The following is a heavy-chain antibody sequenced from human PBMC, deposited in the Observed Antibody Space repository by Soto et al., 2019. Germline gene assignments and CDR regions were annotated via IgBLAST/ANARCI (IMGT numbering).Heavy chain of an antibody. Sequence: QVQLVESGGALVEPGGSLSLSCEASGFNFSANYMTWIRQAPGKGLEWVSYIGGTSNVIYYADSVKGRFTISRDNAKNSLYLQMNSLRAEDTAVYFCARVGLSAADFDYWGQGAPVTVSS. CDR3: ARVGLSAADFDY. D-gene: IGHD6-25*01. CDR2: IGGTSNVI. J-gene: IGHJ4*02. V-gene: IGHV3-11*01. CDR1: GFNFSANY.